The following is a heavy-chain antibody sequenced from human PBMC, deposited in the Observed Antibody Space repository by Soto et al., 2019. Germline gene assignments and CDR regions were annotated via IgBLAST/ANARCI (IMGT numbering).Heavy chain of an antibody. J-gene: IGHJ5*02. V-gene: IGHV3-30*18. CDR1: GFTFSSYG. CDR3: AKASSSSWSGRNWFDP. Sequence: QVQLVESGGGVVQPGRSLRLSCAASGFTFSSYGMHWVRQAPGKGLEWVAVISYDGSNKYYADSVKGRFTISRDNSKNTLYLQMNSLRAEDTAVYYCAKASSSSWSGRNWFDPWGQGTLVTVSS. CDR2: ISYDGSNK. D-gene: IGHD6-6*01.